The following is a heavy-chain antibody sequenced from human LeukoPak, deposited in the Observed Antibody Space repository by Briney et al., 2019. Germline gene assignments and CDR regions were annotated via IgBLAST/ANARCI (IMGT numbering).Heavy chain of an antibody. V-gene: IGHV3-21*01. D-gene: IGHD5-12*01. CDR3: ARSVRGYERCEDY. J-gene: IGHJ4*02. Sequence: GGSLRLSCAASGFTFSSYSMNWVRQAPGKGLEWVSSISSSSSYIYYADSVKGRFTISRDNAKNSLYLQMNSLRDEDTAVYYCARSVRGYERCEDYWGQGTLVTVSS. CDR1: GFTFSSYS. CDR2: ISSSSSYI.